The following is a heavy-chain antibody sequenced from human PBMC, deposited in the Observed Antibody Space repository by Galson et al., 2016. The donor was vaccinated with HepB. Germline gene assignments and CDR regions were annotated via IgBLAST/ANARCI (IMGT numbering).Heavy chain of an antibody. D-gene: IGHD1-26*01. CDR1: GFTFSNYG. Sequence: SLRLSCAASGFTFSNYGMHWVRQAPGKGLEWVAVISYDGSNKYYVDSVKGRFAISRDNAKNSLYLQMNSLRAEDTAVYYCARGDIVGAIFGYWVQGTLVTVSS. J-gene: IGHJ4*02. CDR2: ISYDGSNK. CDR3: ARGDIVGAIFGY. V-gene: IGHV3-30*03.